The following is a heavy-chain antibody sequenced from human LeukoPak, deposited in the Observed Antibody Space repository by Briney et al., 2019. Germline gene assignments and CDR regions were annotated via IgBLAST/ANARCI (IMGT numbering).Heavy chain of an antibody. D-gene: IGHD3-9*01. J-gene: IGHJ1*01. Sequence: GGTLRLSCAASGFTLSTYGMSWFRQAPGKGLKWVSGISGSGDRTYYADSVKGRFTISIDNSKNTLYLQMNSLRAEDTAVYYCAKGPYDILTRRAAKYFQHWGQGTLVTVSS. CDR2: ISGSGDRT. V-gene: IGHV3-23*01. CDR1: GFTLSTYG. CDR3: AKGPYDILTRRAAKYFQH.